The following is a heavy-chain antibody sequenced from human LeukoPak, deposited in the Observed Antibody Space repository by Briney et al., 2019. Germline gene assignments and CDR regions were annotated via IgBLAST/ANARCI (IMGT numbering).Heavy chain of an antibody. Sequence: GGSLRLSCAASGFAFSSHWMSWVRQAPGKGLEWVANIKEDGSEKYYVDSVKGRFTISRDNAKNFLYLQMNSLRAEDTAVYYCAREGVTDAFDIWGQGTMVTVSS. CDR2: IKEDGSEK. V-gene: IGHV3-7*01. CDR3: AREGVTDAFDI. D-gene: IGHD5-18*01. CDR1: GFAFSSHW. J-gene: IGHJ3*02.